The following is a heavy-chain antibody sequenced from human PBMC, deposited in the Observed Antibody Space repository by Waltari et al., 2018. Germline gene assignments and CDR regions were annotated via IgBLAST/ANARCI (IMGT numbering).Heavy chain of an antibody. J-gene: IGHJ1*01. CDR2: IYYSGST. CDR1: GGSISSSSYY. V-gene: IGHV4-39*07. Sequence: QLQLQESGPGLVKPSETLSLTCTVSGGSISSSSYYWGWSRQPPGKGLEWIGSIYYSGSTYYNPSLKSRVTISVDTSKNQFSLKLSSVTAADTAVYYCATLAGTGYFQHWGQGTLVTVSS. CDR3: ATLAGTGYFQH. D-gene: IGHD6-13*01.